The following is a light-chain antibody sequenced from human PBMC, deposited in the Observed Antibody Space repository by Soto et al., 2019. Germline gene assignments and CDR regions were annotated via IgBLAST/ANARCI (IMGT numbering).Light chain of an antibody. CDR2: GTS. J-gene: IGKJ5*01. CDR3: QERSNWPPIT. V-gene: IGKV3-11*01. Sequence: ENEFTQSPRTLSLHAGEGATVTCRASQSVSSTYLGWYQQQPGQPPRLLMSGTSNRATGTPGRFGGSGSGTDFPLTISSLDPDDPTLYSSQERSNWPPITVGQGTRLEIK. CDR1: QSVSSTY.